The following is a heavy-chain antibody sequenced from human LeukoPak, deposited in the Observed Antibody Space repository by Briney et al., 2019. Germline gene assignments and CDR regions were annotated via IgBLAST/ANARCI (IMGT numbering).Heavy chain of an antibody. CDR2: IKQDGSEK. V-gene: IGHV3-7*01. CDR1: GFTYSSYW. D-gene: IGHD3-22*01. CDR3: ASPGAYYYDSSGLDY. J-gene: IGHJ4*02. Sequence: GGSLRLSCAASGFTYSSYWMSWVRQAPGKGLEWVANIKQDGSEKYYVDSVKGRFTIPRDNAKNSLYLQMNGLRAEDTAVYYCASPGAYYYDSSGLDYWGQGTLVTVSS.